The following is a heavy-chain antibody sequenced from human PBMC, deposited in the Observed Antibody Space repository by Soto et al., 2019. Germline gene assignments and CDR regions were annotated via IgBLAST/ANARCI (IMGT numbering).Heavy chain of an antibody. CDR2: LLRSDSST. CDR3: ARDSLGDSSGYLRGIFDY. J-gene: IGHJ4*02. D-gene: IGHD3-22*01. V-gene: IGHV3-23*04. Sequence: EAQLVESGGGLVQPGGSLRLSCAASGFTFYRYAMTWARQAPGKGLEWVASLLRSDSSTYYANSVKGRFTISSDISSNSLYLQMNSLRAEDTAVYYCARDSLGDSSGYLRGIFDYWGQGTLVTVSS. CDR1: GFTFYRYA.